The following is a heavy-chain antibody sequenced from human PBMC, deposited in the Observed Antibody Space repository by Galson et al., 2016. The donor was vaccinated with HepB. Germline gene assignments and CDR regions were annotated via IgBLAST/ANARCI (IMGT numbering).Heavy chain of an antibody. CDR2: IKSKVDGGAA. CDR3: TTVLSTASMSGWYDWGFDS. D-gene: IGHD6-19*01. Sequence: SLRLSCAASGFTFSNVWMNWVRHAPGKGLEWVGRIKSKVDGGAADYAAPVKGRFTISGDDSKNTLYLQMTGLKTEDTAVYYCTTVLSTASMSGWYDWGFDSWGQGTLVTVSS. V-gene: IGHV3-15*07. CDR1: GFTFSNVW. J-gene: IGHJ4*02.